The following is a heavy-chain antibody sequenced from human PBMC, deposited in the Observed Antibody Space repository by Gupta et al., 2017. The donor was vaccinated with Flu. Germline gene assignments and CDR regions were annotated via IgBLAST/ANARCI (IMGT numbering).Heavy chain of an antibody. V-gene: IGHV4-61*02. CDR1: GGSISSGSYY. CDR3: ARERGRGYSYGPRSGGYFDL. CDR2: IYTSGST. D-gene: IGHD5-18*01. Sequence: QVQLQESGPGLVKPSQTLSLTCTVSGGSISSGSYYWSWIRQPAGKGLEGIGRIYTSGSTNYNPSLKSRVTISVDTSKNQFSLKLSSVTAADTAVYYCARERGRGYSYGPRSGGYFDLWGRGTLVTVSS. J-gene: IGHJ2*01.